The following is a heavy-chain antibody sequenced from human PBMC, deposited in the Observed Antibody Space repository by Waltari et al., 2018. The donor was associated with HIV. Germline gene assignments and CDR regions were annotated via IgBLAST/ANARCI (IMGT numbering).Heavy chain of an antibody. J-gene: IGHJ4*02. D-gene: IGHD6-19*01. CDR2: LSDDGTNK. Sequence: QVQLVESGGGVVQPGKSLRLSCAASGLSVSSYGMHWVRQAPGKGLEWVAFLSDDGTNKYYTDSVKGRFTISRDNSKNTLFLQMNSLSVKDTALYYCAKEMAGSFAYWGQGTLVTVSS. CDR1: GLSVSSYG. V-gene: IGHV3-30*18. CDR3: AKEMAGSFAY.